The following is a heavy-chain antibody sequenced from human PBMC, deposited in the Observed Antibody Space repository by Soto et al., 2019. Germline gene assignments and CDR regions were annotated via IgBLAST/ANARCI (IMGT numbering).Heavy chain of an antibody. J-gene: IGHJ6*02. CDR3: GRHPPYWVGMDV. CDR1: GGSISSYY. CDR2: IYYTGST. D-gene: IGHD2-15*01. V-gene: IGHV4-59*08. Sequence: QVQLQESGPGQVKPSETLSLTCTVSGGSISSYYWSWFRQPPGRGLDWIGYIYYTGSTSYSPSLKSRVTILVETSRNQISLMLSSVTAADAAVYYCGRHPPYWVGMDVWGQGTTVTVSS.